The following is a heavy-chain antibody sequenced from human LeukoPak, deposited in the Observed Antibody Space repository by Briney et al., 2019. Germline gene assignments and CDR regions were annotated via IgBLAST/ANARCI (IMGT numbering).Heavy chain of an antibody. CDR3: AKDISGRYYGGAFDI. Sequence: GGSLRLSCAASGFTFSSYAMSWVRQAPGKGLEWVSAISGSGDSTYYADSVKRRFTISRDNSKNTLYLQMNSLRAEDTAVYYCAKDISGRYYGGAFDIWGQGTMVTVSS. CDR1: GFTFSSYA. J-gene: IGHJ3*02. CDR2: ISGSGDST. D-gene: IGHD1-26*01. V-gene: IGHV3-23*01.